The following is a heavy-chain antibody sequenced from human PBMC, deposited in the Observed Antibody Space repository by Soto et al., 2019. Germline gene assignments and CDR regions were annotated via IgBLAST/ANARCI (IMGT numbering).Heavy chain of an antibody. CDR3: ARETRYSGSYYYYYYYMDV. Sequence: GESLKISCAASGFTFSSYSMNWVRQAPGKGLEWVSYISSSSSTIYYADSVKGRFTISRDNAKNSLYLQMNSLRDEDTAVYYCARETRYSGSYYYYYYYMDVWGKGTTVTVSS. CDR2: ISSSSSTI. D-gene: IGHD1-26*01. CDR1: GFTFSSYS. J-gene: IGHJ6*03. V-gene: IGHV3-48*02.